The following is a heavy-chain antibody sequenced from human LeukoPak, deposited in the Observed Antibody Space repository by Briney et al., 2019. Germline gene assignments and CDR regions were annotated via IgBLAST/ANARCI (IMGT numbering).Heavy chain of an antibody. CDR1: GLTFSTNS. CDR2: ISFSSSTI. D-gene: IGHD5-12*01. Sequence: GGSLRLSCAAPGLTFSTNSMNWVRQAPGKGLEWVSYISFSSSTIYYADSVKGRFTISRDNAKNLLYLQMNSLRAEDTAVYYCAREDSGYDTLYYYYGMDVWGQGTTVTVSS. J-gene: IGHJ6*02. V-gene: IGHV3-48*01. CDR3: AREDSGYDTLYYYYGMDV.